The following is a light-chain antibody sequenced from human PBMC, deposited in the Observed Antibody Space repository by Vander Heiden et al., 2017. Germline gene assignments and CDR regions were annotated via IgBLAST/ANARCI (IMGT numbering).Light chain of an antibody. J-gene: IGKJ3*01. CDR1: QGISSY. V-gene: IGKV1-9*01. CDR2: AAS. Sequence: EIKFTQSPSFLSTSVGDRVTITCRASQGISSYLAWYQQKPGKAPKLLIYAASNLQSGVPSRFSGSGSGTEFTLTISSLQPEDFATYYCQQLNSFPQTFGHGTKVDIK. CDR3: QQLNSFPQT.